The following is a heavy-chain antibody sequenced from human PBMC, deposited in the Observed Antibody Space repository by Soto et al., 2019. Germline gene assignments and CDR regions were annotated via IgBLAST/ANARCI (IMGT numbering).Heavy chain of an antibody. CDR1: GLTFRSYW. Sequence: EVQLVESGGGLVQPGESLRLSCAASGLTFRSYWMHWVRQAPGKGLVWVSRINTDGSVAMYVDSVKGRFTISRDNAKNTLYIHMNSLRAEDTAVYYCVRDMQLWRLDSGGQGTLVTVSS. V-gene: IGHV3-74*03. CDR3: VRDMQLWRLDS. CDR2: INTDGSVA. D-gene: IGHD2-21*01. J-gene: IGHJ4*02.